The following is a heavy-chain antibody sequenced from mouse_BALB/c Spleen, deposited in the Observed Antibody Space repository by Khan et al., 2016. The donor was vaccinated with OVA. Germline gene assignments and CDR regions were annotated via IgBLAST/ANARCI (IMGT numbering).Heavy chain of an antibody. CDR2: INTNYDYT. CDR3: VREGAYDGSEGWFAY. CDR1: GYTFTDFT. J-gene: IGHJ3*01. D-gene: IGHD2-14*01. Sequence: QIQLVQSGAELARPGVSVKISCKGSGYTFTDFTIHWVKQRHAQGLEWIGHINTNYDYTTYNQNFKDKATLTVDKSSSTAYMELASLTSEDSAVYYGVREGAYDGSEGWFAYWGQGTLVTVSA. V-gene: IGHV1-4*01.